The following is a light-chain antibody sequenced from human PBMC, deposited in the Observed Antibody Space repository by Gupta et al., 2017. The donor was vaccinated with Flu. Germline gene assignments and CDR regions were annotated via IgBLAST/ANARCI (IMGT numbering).Light chain of an antibody. J-gene: IGLJ3*02. Sequence: QSALTQPASVSGSPGQSITISCTGTSNDVGAYNYVSWYQHHPGKAPQLMIYEVFNRPLGVSSRFSGSKSGNTAYLTISGLQAEDEADYYCSSYAGTSTLWLFGGGTQLTVL. CDR3: SSYAGTSTLWL. V-gene: IGLV2-14*01. CDR2: EVF. CDR1: SNDVGAYNY.